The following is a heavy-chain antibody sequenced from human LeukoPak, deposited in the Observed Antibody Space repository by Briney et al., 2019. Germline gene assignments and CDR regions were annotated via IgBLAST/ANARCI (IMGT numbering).Heavy chain of an antibody. CDR3: TTDGVGVEGATYDN. J-gene: IGHJ4*02. D-gene: IGHD1-26*01. CDR1: GFTFINAW. V-gene: IGHV3-15*01. CDR2: IKAKAHGGTI. Sequence: GGSLRLSCAASGFTFINAWMAWVRQAPGKGLEWVGRIKAKAHGGTIEYAAPVKGRFTISRDDSKNTLYLQMNSLKTEDAAVYYCTTDGVGVEGATYDNWGQGTLVSVSS.